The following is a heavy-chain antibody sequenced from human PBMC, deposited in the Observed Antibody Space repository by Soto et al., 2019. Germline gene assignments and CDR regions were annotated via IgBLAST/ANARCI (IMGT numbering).Heavy chain of an antibody. V-gene: IGHV1-18*01. CDR3: AIQLGKKVGATTGWFDP. Sequence: QVQLVQYGAEVKKPGASVKVSCKASGYTFTSYGISWVRQAPGQGLEWMGWISAYNGNTNYAQKLQGRVTMTTDTSTSTAYMELRSLRSDDTAVYYCAIQLGKKVGATTGWFDPWGQGTLVTVSS. D-gene: IGHD1-26*01. CDR2: ISAYNGNT. J-gene: IGHJ5*02. CDR1: GYTFTSYG.